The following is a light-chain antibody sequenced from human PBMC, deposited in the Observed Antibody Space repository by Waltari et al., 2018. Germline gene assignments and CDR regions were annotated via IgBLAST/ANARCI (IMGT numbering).Light chain of an antibody. CDR2: EDN. Sequence: QSALTQPASVSGSPGQSITLSCTGSNSDLGSYNLVSWYQQHPGKAPKLIIYEDNKRPSGVSNRFSASKSGNTASLTISGLQAEDESDFYCCAYAGNSEVFGGGTKLTVL. CDR3: CAYAGNSEV. V-gene: IGLV2-23*01. CDR1: NSDLGSYNL. J-gene: IGLJ2*01.